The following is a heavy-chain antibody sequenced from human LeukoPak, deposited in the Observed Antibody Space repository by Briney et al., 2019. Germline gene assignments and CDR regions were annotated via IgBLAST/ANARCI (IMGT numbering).Heavy chain of an antibody. D-gene: IGHD3-3*01. CDR1: GGTFSSYA. CDR3: ASVAIFGVVKNYMDV. J-gene: IGHJ6*03. Sequence: GSSVKVSCKASGGTFSSYAISWVRQAPGQGLEWTGGIIPIFGTANYAQKFQGRVTITTDESTSTAYMELSSLRSEDTAVYYCASVAIFGVVKNYMDVWGKGTTVTVSS. V-gene: IGHV1-69*05. CDR2: IIPIFGTA.